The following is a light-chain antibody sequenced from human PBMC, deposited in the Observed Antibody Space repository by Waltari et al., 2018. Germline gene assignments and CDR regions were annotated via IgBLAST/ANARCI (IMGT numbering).Light chain of an antibody. CDR3: AAWDDTLSGVV. Sequence: QSVLTQSPSASAAPGQRVTISCSGSSSNIGSTHVYWYQHVPGTAPKLLIYRNNQQPSGVPDRFSGSKSGTSASLAVSGLRSEDEADYYCAAWDDTLSGVVFGGGTKLTVL. CDR2: RNN. J-gene: IGLJ2*01. V-gene: IGLV1-47*01. CDR1: SSNIGSTH.